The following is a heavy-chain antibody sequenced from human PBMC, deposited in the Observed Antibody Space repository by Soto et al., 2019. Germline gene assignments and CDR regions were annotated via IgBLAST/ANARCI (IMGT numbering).Heavy chain of an antibody. CDR3: ARGLVNFYYAMDV. CDR2: IWYDGNDK. D-gene: IGHD2-21*01. Sequence: QVQLVESGGGVVQPGRSLRLSCAASGFTFSSYGMHWVRQAPGKGLEWVAVIWYDGNDKYYADSVKGRFTISRDNSRNTLFLQMSSLRAEDTAVYYCARGLVNFYYAMDVSCQGTTVTLSS. V-gene: IGHV3-33*01. CDR1: GFTFSSYG. J-gene: IGHJ6*02.